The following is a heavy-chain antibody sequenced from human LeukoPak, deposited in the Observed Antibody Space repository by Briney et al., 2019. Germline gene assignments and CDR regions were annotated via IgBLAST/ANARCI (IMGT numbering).Heavy chain of an antibody. V-gene: IGHV3-23*01. D-gene: IGHD6-19*01. Sequence: GGSLRLSCAASGLTFSSCAMAWVRQAPGKGLEWVSGISRSGGSTYYADSVKGRFTISRDNSKNTLYLQMNSLRVDDTAVYYCAKKADYSGWYYFDYWGQGILVTVSS. CDR1: GLTFSSCA. J-gene: IGHJ4*02. CDR2: ISRSGGST. CDR3: AKKADYSGWYYFDY.